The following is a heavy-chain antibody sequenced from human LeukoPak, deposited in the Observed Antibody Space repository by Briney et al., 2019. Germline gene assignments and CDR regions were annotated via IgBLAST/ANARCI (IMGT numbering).Heavy chain of an antibody. CDR3: ARHARNIEVYWYFDL. CDR2: IYYSGST. J-gene: IGHJ2*01. D-gene: IGHD4-11*01. V-gene: IGHV4-39*01. CDR1: GGSISSSSYY. Sequence: SETLSLTCTVSGGSISSSSYYWGWIRQPPGKGLEWIGSIYYSGSTYYNPSLKSRVTISVDTSKNQFSLKLSSVTAADTAVYYCARHARNIEVYWYFDLWGRGTLVTVSS.